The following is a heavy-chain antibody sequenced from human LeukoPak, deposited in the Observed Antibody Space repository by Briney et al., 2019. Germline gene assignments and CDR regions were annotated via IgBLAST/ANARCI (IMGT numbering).Heavy chain of an antibody. CDR3: ARGRGYRTEGY. D-gene: IGHD5-12*01. J-gene: IGHJ4*02. V-gene: IGHV1-2*02. CDR2: INPNSGGT. Sequence: EASVKVSCKASGYTFTGYYMHWVRQAPGQGLEWMGWINPNSGGTTCAQKFQGRVTMTRDTSISTAYMELSRLRSDDTAVYYCARGRGYRTEGYWGQGTLVTVSS. CDR1: GYTFTGYY.